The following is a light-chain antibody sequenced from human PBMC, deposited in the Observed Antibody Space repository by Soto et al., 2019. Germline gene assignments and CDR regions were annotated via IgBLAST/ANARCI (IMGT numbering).Light chain of an antibody. J-gene: IGKJ4*01. CDR3: QQYDAIPLT. V-gene: IGKV4-1*01. Sequence: DIQMTQSPSSLSASVGDRVTITCRASLPISNYLAWYQQKPGQPPNLLITWASTRESGVPDRFSGSGSGTDFTLTISSLQPEDVAVYYCQQYDAIPLTFGGGTKVDI. CDR2: WAS. CDR1: LPISNY.